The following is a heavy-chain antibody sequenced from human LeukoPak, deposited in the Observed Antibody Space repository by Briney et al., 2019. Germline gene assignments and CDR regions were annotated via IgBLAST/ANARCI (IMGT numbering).Heavy chain of an antibody. CDR1: GYTFTGYY. CDR2: INPNSGGT. J-gene: IGHJ1*01. V-gene: IGHV1-2*02. D-gene: IGHD3-9*01. CDR3: ARDRSRYFEEYFQH. Sequence: GASVKVSCKASGYTFTGYYMHWVRQAPGQGLEWMGWINPNSGGTNYAQKFQGRVTMTRDTSISTAYMELSRLRSDDTAVYYCARDRSRYFEEYFQHWGQGTLVTVSS.